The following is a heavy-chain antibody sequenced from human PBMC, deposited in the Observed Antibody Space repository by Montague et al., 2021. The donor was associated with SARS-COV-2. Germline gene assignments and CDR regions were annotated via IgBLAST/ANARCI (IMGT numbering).Heavy chain of an antibody. Sequence: CAISGDSVSTKLSAWNWIRQSPSRGLEWLGRTYYRSNWSHDYAPSVKSRIIVNPDTSKNQFSLQLSSVTPEDTAVYYCVRDHDQVFGYWGEGTLVTVSS. V-gene: IGHV6-1*01. CDR1: GDSVSTKLSA. D-gene: IGHD1-1*01. CDR3: VRDHDQVFGY. J-gene: IGHJ4*02. CDR2: TYYRSNWSH.